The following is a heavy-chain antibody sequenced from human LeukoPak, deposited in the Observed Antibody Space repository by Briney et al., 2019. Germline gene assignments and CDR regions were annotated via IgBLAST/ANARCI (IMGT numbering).Heavy chain of an antibody. J-gene: IGHJ4*02. D-gene: IGHD3-22*01. CDR2: ISYDGSNK. Sequence: GGSLRLSCAASGFTFSSYGMQWVRQAPGKGLEWVAVISYDGSNKYYADSVKGRFTISRDNSKNTLYLQMNSLRAEDTAVYYCAKLGSLDYYDSSGYYSPLPYFDYWGQGTLVTVSS. CDR3: AKLGSLDYYDSSGYYSPLPYFDY. V-gene: IGHV3-30*18. CDR1: GFTFSSYG.